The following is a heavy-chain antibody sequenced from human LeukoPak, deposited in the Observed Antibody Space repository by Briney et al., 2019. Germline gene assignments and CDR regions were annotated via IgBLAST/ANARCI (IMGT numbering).Heavy chain of an antibody. CDR1: GGSISSSSYY. D-gene: IGHD3-22*01. V-gene: IGHV4-39*01. CDR3: ARPRYYYDSSGYQNWFDP. Sequence: PSETLSLTCTVSGGSISSSSYYWGRIRQPPGKGLEWIGSIYYSGSTYYNPSLKSRVTISVDTSKNQFSLKLSSVTAADTAVYYCARPRYYYDSSGYQNWFDPWGQGTLVTVSS. CDR2: IYYSGST. J-gene: IGHJ5*02.